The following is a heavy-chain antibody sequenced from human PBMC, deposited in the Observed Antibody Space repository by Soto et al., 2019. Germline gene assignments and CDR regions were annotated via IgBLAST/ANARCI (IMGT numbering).Heavy chain of an antibody. CDR1: GFTFSSYD. J-gene: IGHJ4*02. CDR2: IGADGKT. CDR3: ARRFCSGANCPGIGFDY. V-gene: IGHV3-13*01. Sequence: PRLSCAAAGFTFSSYDMHLVGQITLKGLEWVSAIGADGKTYYLDSVKGRFTTSRENAKNSLYLQMNSLRGGDTAVYFCARRFCSGANCPGIGFDYWGLGTLVTVSS. D-gene: IGHD2-15*01.